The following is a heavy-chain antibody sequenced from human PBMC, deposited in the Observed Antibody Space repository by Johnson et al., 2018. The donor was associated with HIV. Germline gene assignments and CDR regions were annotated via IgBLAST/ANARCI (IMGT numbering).Heavy chain of an antibody. Sequence: VQLVESGGGVVQPGGSLRLSCAASGFTFKNAWMHWVRQAPGKGLECIGCIKSKYHDETTDYAAPVKVRSAISRDDSKNTVYLQMNSLKAEDTAVYYCTKGSCIDGVCYAFDVWGQGTMVTVSS. CDR1: GFTFKNAW. J-gene: IGHJ3*01. D-gene: IGHD2-8*01. CDR3: TKGSCIDGVCYAFDV. CDR2: IKSKYHDETT. V-gene: IGHV3-15*01.